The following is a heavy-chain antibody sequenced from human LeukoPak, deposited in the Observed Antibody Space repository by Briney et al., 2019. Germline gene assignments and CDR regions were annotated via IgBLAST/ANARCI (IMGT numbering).Heavy chain of an antibody. CDR3: SRGQKDPYGPEFDY. Sequence: PGQSLRLSCITSGFIFGDYNMNWVRQAPGKGLEWVGYIRAKIHDGTTDFAASVKGRFTISRDDSKSIAYLQMTSLKSEDTAVYYCSRGQKDPYGPEFDYWGQGTLVTVSS. CDR2: IRAKIHDGTT. V-gene: IGHV3-49*04. J-gene: IGHJ4*02. CDR1: GFIFGDYN. D-gene: IGHD3-10*01.